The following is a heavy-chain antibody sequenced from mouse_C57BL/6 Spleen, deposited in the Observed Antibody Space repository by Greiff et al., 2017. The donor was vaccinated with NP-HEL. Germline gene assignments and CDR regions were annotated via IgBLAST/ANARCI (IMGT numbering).Heavy chain of an antibody. CDR1: GYAFSSYW. CDR3: AREGFDYDEVTYAMDY. V-gene: IGHV1-80*01. CDR2: IYPGDGDT. D-gene: IGHD2-4*01. J-gene: IGHJ4*01. Sequence: QVHVKQSGAELVKPGASVKISCKASGYAFSSYWMNWVKQRPGKGLEWIGQIYPGDGDTNYNGKFKGKATLTADKSSSTAYMQLSSLTSEDSAVYFCAREGFDYDEVTYAMDYWGQGTSVTVSS.